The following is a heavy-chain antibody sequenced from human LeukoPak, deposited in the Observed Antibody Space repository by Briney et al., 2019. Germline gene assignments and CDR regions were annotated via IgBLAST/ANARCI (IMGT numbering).Heavy chain of an antibody. CDR3: ARDPGDDFVVPGDP. J-gene: IGHJ5*02. CDR1: GYTFTSYA. D-gene: IGHD2-2*01. CDR2: INTNTGNP. Sequence: GASVKVSCKASGYTFTSYAMNWVRQAPGQGLEWMGWINTNTGNPTYAQGFTGRFVFSLDTSVSTTYLQISSLKAEDTAVYYCARDPGDDFVVPGDPWGQGILVTVSS. V-gene: IGHV7-4-1*02.